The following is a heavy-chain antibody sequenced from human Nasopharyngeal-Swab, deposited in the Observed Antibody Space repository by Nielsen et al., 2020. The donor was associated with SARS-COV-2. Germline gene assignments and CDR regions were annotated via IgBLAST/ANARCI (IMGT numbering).Heavy chain of an antibody. Sequence: GESLKISCAASGFTFSSYAMSWVRQAPGKGLEWFSAISGSGGSTYYADSVKGRFTISRDNSKNTLYLQMNSLRAEDTAVYYCAKDWGYCSGGSCLPVYWGQGTLVTVSS. V-gene: IGHV3-23*01. CDR3: AKDWGYCSGGSCLPVY. D-gene: IGHD2-15*01. CDR1: GFTFSSYA. J-gene: IGHJ4*02. CDR2: ISGSGGST.